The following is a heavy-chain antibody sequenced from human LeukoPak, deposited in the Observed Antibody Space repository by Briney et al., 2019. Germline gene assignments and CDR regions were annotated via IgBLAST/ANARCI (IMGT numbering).Heavy chain of an antibody. CDR3: AREVGSSWSDY. J-gene: IGHJ4*02. V-gene: IGHV4-59*12. D-gene: IGHD6-13*01. CDR1: GSSISSYY. CDR2: IYYSGST. Sequence: PSETLSLTCTVSGSSISSYYWSWIRQPPGKGLEWIGYIYYSGSTNYNPSLKSRVTISVDTSKNQFSLKLSSVTAADTAVYYCAREVGSSWSDYWGQGTLVTVSS.